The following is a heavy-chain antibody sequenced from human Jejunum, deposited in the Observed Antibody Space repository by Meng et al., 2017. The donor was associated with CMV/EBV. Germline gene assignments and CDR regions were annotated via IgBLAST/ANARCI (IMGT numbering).Heavy chain of an antibody. V-gene: IGHV1-69*05. J-gene: IGHJ4*02. CDR2: IVPMFGKI. Sequence: ASGGPFRSYACRWVRQAPGQGLEWMGGIVPMFGKINYAQKFQGRLTLTTDESTNTAYMELSSLRSDDTAIYYCARGCGGSCSLDYWGQGTLVTVSS. CDR1: GGPFRSYA. D-gene: IGHD2-15*01. CDR3: ARGCGGSCSLDY.